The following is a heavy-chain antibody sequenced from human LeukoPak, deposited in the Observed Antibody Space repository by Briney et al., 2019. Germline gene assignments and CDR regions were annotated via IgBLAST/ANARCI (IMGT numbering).Heavy chain of an antibody. V-gene: IGHV3-23*05. CDR1: GFTFSVYA. J-gene: IGHJ4*02. Sequence: PGGSLRLSCAASGFTFSVYAMSWVRQAPGKGLEWVSTIYNSGDTTYDADSVKGRFTISRDNSKDTLYLQMNSLRAEDTAVYYCARRMYPSSWYLDSWGQGTLVTVSS. CDR3: ARRMYPSSWYLDS. CDR2: IYNSGDTT. D-gene: IGHD6-13*01.